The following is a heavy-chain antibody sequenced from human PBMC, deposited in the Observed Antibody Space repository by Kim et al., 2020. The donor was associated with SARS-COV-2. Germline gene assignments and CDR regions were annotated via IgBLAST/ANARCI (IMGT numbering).Heavy chain of an antibody. Sequence: SVKGRFTISRDKSKKTLSLQMNSLRAEDTAVYYCARDPNYPYSSSWILDYWGQGTLVTVSS. CDR3: ARDPNYPYSSSWILDY. D-gene: IGHD6-13*01. J-gene: IGHJ4*02. V-gene: IGHV3-30*07.